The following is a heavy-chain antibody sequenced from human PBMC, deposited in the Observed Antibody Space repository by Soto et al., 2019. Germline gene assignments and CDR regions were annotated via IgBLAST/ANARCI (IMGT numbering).Heavy chain of an antibody. CDR3: AKDNGRALRYFDY. Sequence: PGGSLRLSCAASGFTFSSYAMSWVRQAPGKGLEWVSAISGSGGSTYYADSVKGRFTISRDNSKNTLYLQMNSLRAEDTAVHYCAKDNGRALRYFDYWGQGTLVTVSS. J-gene: IGHJ4*02. D-gene: IGHD3-9*01. V-gene: IGHV3-23*01. CDR2: ISGSGGST. CDR1: GFTFSSYA.